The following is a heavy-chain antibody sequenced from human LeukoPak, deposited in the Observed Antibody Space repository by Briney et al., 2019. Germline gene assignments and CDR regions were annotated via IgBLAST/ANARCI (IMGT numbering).Heavy chain of an antibody. CDR2: IYSGGST. CDR3: AKGYNYAYEY. J-gene: IGHJ4*02. CDR1: AFTVSSSY. Sequence: PGGSLRLSCPPAAFTVSSSYMSWVRQAPGKGLEWVSLIYSGGSTYYAASAKGRFTISRDNSKNTLYLQMKSLRPEDTAVYYCAKGYNYAYEYWGQGTLVTVSS. V-gene: IGHV3-53*01. D-gene: IGHD5-18*01.